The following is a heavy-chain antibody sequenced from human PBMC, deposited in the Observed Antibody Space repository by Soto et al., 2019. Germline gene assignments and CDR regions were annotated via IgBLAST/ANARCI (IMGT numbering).Heavy chain of an antibody. Sequence: PSETLSLTCAVSGGSISSGGYSWSWIRQPPGKGLEWIGYIYHSGSTYYNPSLKSRVTISGDTSKNQSSLKLSSVTAADTAVYYCARQVWSDYYSPNWLDSWGQGTLVTVSS. CDR2: IYHSGST. J-gene: IGHJ5*01. CDR1: GGSISSGGYS. D-gene: IGHD3-3*01. V-gene: IGHV4-30-2*01. CDR3: ARQVWSDYYSPNWLDS.